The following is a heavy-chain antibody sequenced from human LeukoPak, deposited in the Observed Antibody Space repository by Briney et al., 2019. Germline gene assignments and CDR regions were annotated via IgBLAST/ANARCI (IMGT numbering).Heavy chain of an antibody. J-gene: IGHJ4*02. CDR2: INQDGTEK. V-gene: IGHV3-7*01. CDR1: GFTFNTYW. Sequence: AGGSLRLSCEASGFTFNTYWMSWVRQVPGKGLEWVANINQDGTEKHYVDSVRGQFTISRDNAKNSLFLQMNSLRAEDTAVYFCARDLYYFESEGYYASDYWGQGTLVTVSS. CDR3: ARDLYYFESEGYYASDY. D-gene: IGHD3-22*01.